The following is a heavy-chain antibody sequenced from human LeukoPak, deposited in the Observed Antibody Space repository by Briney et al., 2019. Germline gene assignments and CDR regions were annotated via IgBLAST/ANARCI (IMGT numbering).Heavy chain of an antibody. CDR1: GYTFTSYD. D-gene: IGHD3-22*01. CDR3: ARGAYYDLFDY. Sequence: ASVTVSCKASGYTFTSYDINWVRQATGRGREWMGWMNPNSGNTGYAQKCQRRVTMTRNTPISTAYMELSSLRSEDTAVYYCARGAYYDLFDYWGQGTLVTVSS. CDR2: MNPNSGNT. V-gene: IGHV1-8*01. J-gene: IGHJ4*02.